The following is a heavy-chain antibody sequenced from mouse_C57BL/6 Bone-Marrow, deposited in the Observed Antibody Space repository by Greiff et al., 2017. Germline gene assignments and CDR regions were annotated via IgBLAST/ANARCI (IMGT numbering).Heavy chain of an antibody. CDR3: ARGEVERFAY. D-gene: IGHD1-1*01. J-gene: IGHJ3*01. V-gene: IGHV1-81*01. Sequence: QVQLQQSGAELARPGASVKLSCKASGYTFTSYGISWVKLRTGQGLEWIGEIYPRSGNTYYNEKFKGKATLTADKSSSTAYMELRSLTSEDSAVYFCARGEVERFAYWGQGTLVTVSA. CDR1: GYTFTSYG. CDR2: IYPRSGNT.